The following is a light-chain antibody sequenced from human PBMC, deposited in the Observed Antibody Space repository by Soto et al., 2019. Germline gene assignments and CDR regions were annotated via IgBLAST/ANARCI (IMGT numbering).Light chain of an antibody. CDR2: GAS. V-gene: IGKV3-20*01. CDR3: QQLGTSPLGT. J-gene: IGKJ3*01. Sequence: CWAGEESRTRSSTYHQSVSSSYLAWYQQKPGQAPRLLIYGASSRATGIPDRFSVSGSGTDLTLNICRLEPADFAVYYCQQLGTSPLGTFGRGTKVDIK. CDR1: QSVSSSY.